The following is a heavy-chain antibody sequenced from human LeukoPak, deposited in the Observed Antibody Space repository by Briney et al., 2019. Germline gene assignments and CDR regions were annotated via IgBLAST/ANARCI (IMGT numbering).Heavy chain of an antibody. CDR2: IIPIFGTA. Sequence: ASVKVSCKASGGTFSSYAISWVRQAPGQGLEWMGGIIPIFGTANYAQKFQGRVTITTDESTSTAYMELSSLRSEDTAVYYCASRRRKYVGSYYMDVWGKGTTVTVSS. D-gene: IGHD1-14*01. J-gene: IGHJ6*03. CDR1: GGTFSSYA. CDR3: ASRRRKYVGSYYMDV. V-gene: IGHV1-69*05.